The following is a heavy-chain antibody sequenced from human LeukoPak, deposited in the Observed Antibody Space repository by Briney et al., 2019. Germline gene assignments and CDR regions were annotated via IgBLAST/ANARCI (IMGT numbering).Heavy chain of an antibody. CDR3: ARGMYSSSWSPLFDYYYYMDV. CDR1: GYTFTSYD. D-gene: IGHD6-13*01. V-gene: IGHV1-8*01. Sequence: GASVKVSCKASGYTFTSYDINWVRQATGQGLEWMGWMNTNSGNTGYAQKFQGRVTMTRNTSISTAYMELSSLRSEDTAVYYCARGMYSSSWSPLFDYYYYMDVWGKGTTVTVSS. CDR2: MNTNSGNT. J-gene: IGHJ6*03.